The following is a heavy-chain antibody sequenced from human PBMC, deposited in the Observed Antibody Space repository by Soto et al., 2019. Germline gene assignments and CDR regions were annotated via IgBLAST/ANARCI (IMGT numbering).Heavy chain of an antibody. V-gene: IGHV4-59*01. J-gene: IGHJ4*02. CDR3: ATYANYNHY. CDR2: VYYSGST. D-gene: IGHD4-4*01. CDR1: GGSISSYY. Sequence: PSETLSLTCNVSGGSISSYYWSWIRQPPGKGLEWIGYVYYSGSTNYNPSLKSRVTISVDTSKNQFSLKLNSVTAADTAVYYCATYANYNHYWGQGTLVTSPQ.